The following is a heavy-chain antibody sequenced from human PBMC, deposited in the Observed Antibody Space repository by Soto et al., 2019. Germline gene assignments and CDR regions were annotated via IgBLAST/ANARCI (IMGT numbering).Heavy chain of an antibody. V-gene: IGHV1-18*01. CDR2: ISAYNGNT. CDR3: ALIFGVAIINLFDS. Sequence: ASVKVSCKASGYTFTSYGISWVRQAPGQGLEWMGWISAYNGNTNYAQKLQGRVTMTTDTSTSTAYMELRSLRSDDTAVYYCALIFGVAIINLFDSWGQGTLVTVSS. CDR1: GYTFTSYG. J-gene: IGHJ5*01. D-gene: IGHD3-3*01.